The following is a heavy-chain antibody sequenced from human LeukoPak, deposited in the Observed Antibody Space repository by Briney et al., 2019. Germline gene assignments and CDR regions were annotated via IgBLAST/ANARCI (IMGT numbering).Heavy chain of an antibody. Sequence: ASVKVSCKASGYTFINYDITWVRQAPGQGLEWMGWISAYNGNTNYAQKLQGRVTMTTDTSTSTAYMELRSLRSDDTAVYYCARDQNYDSSGYYLIDYWGQGTLVTVSS. CDR1: GYTFINYD. V-gene: IGHV1-18*01. D-gene: IGHD3-22*01. CDR3: ARDQNYDSSGYYLIDY. CDR2: ISAYNGNT. J-gene: IGHJ4*02.